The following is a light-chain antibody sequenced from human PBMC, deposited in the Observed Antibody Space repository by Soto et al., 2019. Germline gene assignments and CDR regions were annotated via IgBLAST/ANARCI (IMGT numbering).Light chain of an antibody. CDR3: LQHNSYPFT. Sequence: DIQMTQSPSSLSASVGDRVTITCRASQDIRSDLGWFQQKPGKAPKRLMYAASTLESGVPSRFSGSRSGTEITLTTSSLQTEDFATYYCLQHNSYPFTFGLGTKVDIK. CDR1: QDIRSD. J-gene: IGKJ3*01. V-gene: IGKV1-17*01. CDR2: AAS.